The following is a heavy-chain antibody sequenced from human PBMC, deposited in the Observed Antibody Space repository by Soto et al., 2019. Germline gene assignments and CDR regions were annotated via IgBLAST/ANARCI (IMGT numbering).Heavy chain of an antibody. CDR1: GYTFRNYA. CDR2: INGGNGNT. V-gene: IGHV1-3*01. CDR3: ARDGPIYDILSARYFYGMDV. J-gene: IGHJ6*02. Sequence: ASVKVSCKADGYTFRNYAMHWVRQAPGQGLEWMGWINGGNGNTKYSQKFQGRVTITRDTSASTAYMELSSLRSEDTAVYYCARDGPIYDILSARYFYGMDVWGQGTTVTVSS. D-gene: IGHD3-9*01.